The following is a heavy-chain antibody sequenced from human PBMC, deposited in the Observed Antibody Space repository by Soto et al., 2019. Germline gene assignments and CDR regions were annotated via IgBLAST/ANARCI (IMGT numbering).Heavy chain of an antibody. CDR1: GYTFTSYG. CDR3: ARDRSIVGATTNYFDY. J-gene: IGHJ4*02. V-gene: IGHV1-18*01. CDR2: LSAYNGNT. Sequence: ASVKVSCKASGYTFTSYGISWVRQAPGQGLEWMGWLSAYNGNTNYAQKLQGRVTMTTDTSTSTAYMELRSLRSDDTAVYYCARDRSIVGATTNYFDYWGQGTLVTVSS. D-gene: IGHD1-26*01.